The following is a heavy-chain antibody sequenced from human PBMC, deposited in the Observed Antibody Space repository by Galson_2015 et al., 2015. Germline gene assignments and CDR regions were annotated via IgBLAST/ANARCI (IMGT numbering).Heavy chain of an antibody. CDR3: TRIEGDDGGKVDY. CDR2: IRSKRNNYTT. V-gene: IGHV3-73*01. D-gene: IGHD2-21*02. CDR1: GFTFSGSA. Sequence: SLRLSCAASGFTFSGSAMHWVRQASGKGLEWVGRIRSKRNNYTTAYAASVKGRFTISRDDLKNTAYLQMNSLKTEDTAVYYCTRIEGDDGGKVDYWGQGTLVTVSS. J-gene: IGHJ4*02.